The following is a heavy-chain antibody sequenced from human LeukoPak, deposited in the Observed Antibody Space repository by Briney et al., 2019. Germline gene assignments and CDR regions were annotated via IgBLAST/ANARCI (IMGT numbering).Heavy chain of an antibody. J-gene: IGHJ4*02. CDR3: ARVGSSSWSYFFDY. V-gene: IGHV4-39*01. CDR1: GGSISSSLYY. Sequence: SETLSLTCTVSGGSISSSLYYWGWIRQPPGKGLEWIGTIYYSGSTYYNPSLKGRVTISVDTSKNQFSLKVSSVTAADTAVYYCARVGSSSWSYFFDYWGQGTLVTVSS. D-gene: IGHD6-13*01. CDR2: IYYSGST.